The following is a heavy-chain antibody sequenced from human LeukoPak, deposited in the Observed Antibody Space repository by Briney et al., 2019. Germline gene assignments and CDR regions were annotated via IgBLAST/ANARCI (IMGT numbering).Heavy chain of an antibody. CDR2: INPQNDVT. Sequence: SVRVSCQASGYTFTHHEINWVRQAPGKGLAWMGWINPQNDVTAYAQKFQGRVTITKDTSLNTAYLELTRLTSDDTAFDYCARGLXXXDXXXQTGDFWGRGTPVX. J-gene: IGHJ4*02. CDR3: ARGLXXXDXXXQTGDF. V-gene: IGHV1-8*01. CDR1: GYTFTHHE.